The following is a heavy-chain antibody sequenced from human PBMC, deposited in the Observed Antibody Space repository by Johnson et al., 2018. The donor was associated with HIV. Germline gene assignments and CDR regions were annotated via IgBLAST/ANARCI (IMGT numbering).Heavy chain of an antibody. CDR2: IRYDGSHT. CDR1: GFTFSNYG. Sequence: VQLVESGGGLVQPGRSLRLSCAASGFTFSNYGMHWVSQAPGKGLKWVAFIRYDGSHTYYADSVKGRFTISRDNSKNTLSLQMSSLRAEDTAVYYCAKVADPYCGGDCYSWLFAFDFWGHGTMVTVSS. CDR3: AKVADPYCGGDCYSWLFAFDF. J-gene: IGHJ3*01. D-gene: IGHD2-21*02. V-gene: IGHV3-30*02.